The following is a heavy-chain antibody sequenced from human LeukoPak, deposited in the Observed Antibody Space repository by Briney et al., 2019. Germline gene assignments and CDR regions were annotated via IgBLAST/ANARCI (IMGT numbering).Heavy chain of an antibody. J-gene: IGHJ5*02. D-gene: IGHD2-15*01. CDR1: GFTFSSYS. CDR2: ISSSSSYI. Sequence: GGSLRLSCAASGFTFSSYSMNWVRQAPGKGLEWVSSISSSSSYIYYADSVKGRFTISRDNAKNSLYLQMNSLRSEDTAVYYCARGQRVVVAVHEPWGQGTLVTVSS. V-gene: IGHV3-21*04. CDR3: ARGQRVVVAVHEP.